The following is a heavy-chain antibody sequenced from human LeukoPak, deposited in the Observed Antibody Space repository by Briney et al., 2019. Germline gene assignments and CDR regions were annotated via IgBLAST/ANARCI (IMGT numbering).Heavy chain of an antibody. J-gene: IGHJ4*02. CDR1: GFTFSSYG. CDR2: ISYDGSNK. Sequence: PGGSLRLSCAASGFTFSSYGMHWVRQAPGKGLEWVAVISYDGSNKYYADSVKGRFTISRDNSKNTLYLQMNSLRAKDTAVYYCAKDRENSGSYYFDYWGQGTLVTVSS. D-gene: IGHD1-26*01. V-gene: IGHV3-30*18. CDR3: AKDRENSGSYYFDY.